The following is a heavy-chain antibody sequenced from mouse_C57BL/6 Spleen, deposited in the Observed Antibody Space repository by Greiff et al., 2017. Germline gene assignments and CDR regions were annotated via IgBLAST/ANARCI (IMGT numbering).Heavy chain of an antibody. CDR1: GFTFSSYA. CDR3: ARDEAAYYDYGFAY. V-gene: IGHV5-4*01. Sequence: DVKLVESGGGLVKPGGSLKLSCAASGFTFSSYAMSWVRQTPEKRLEWVATISDGGSYTYYPDNVKGRFTISRDNAKNNLYLQMSHLKSEDTAMYYCARDEAAYYDYGFAYWGQGTLVTVSA. D-gene: IGHD2-4*01. CDR2: ISDGGSYT. J-gene: IGHJ3*01.